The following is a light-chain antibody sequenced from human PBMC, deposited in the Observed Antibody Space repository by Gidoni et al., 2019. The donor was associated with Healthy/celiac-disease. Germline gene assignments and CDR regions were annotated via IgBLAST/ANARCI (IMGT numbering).Light chain of an antibody. CDR3: AAWDDSLSAWV. J-gene: IGLJ3*02. V-gene: IGLV1-47*01. Sequence: QSVLTQPPSASGTPGQRFTISCSGSSSNLGSNYVYWYQQLPGTAPKLLIYRNNQRPSGVPDRFSGSKSGTSASLAISWLRSEDEADYYCAAWDDSLSAWVFGGGTKLTVL. CDR2: RNN. CDR1: SSNLGSNY.